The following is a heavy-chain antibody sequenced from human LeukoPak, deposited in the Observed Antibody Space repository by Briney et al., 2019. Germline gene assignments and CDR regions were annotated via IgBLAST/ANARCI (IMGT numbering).Heavy chain of an antibody. J-gene: IGHJ4*02. V-gene: IGHV1-24*01. Sequence: ASVKVSCKVSGYSLSDLNIQWVRQAPGKGLECMGGFDPEQATTIYAQNFQGRLTMTEEISTDTVYMELSSLTSEDTAVYYCATRSCDFWSGFENWGQGTLVTVSS. CDR1: GYSLSDLN. CDR3: ATRSCDFWSGFEN. D-gene: IGHD3-3*01. CDR2: FDPEQATT.